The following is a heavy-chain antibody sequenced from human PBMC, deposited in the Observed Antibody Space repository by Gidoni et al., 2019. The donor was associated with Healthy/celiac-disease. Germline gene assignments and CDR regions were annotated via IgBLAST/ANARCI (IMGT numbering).Heavy chain of an antibody. J-gene: IGHJ4*02. CDR2: ISGSGGST. CDR3: AKDPVDIVVVPAAPDDY. CDR1: GFPFSSYA. Sequence: EVQLVVSGGGLVQPGGSLRLSCAASGFPFSSYAMSWVRQAPGKGLEWVSAISGSGGSTYYADSVKGRFTISRDNSKNTLYLQMNSLRAEDTAVYYCAKDPVDIVVVPAAPDDYWGQGTLVTVSS. V-gene: IGHV3-23*04. D-gene: IGHD2-2*01.